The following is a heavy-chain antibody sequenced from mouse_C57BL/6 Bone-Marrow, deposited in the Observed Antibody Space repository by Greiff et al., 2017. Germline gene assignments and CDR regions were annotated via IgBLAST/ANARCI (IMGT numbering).Heavy chain of an antibody. CDR1: GYTFTSYW. Sequence: LQPGAELVRPGTSVKLSCKASGYTFTSYWMHWVKQRPGQGLEWIGVIDPPDSYTNYNQKFKGKATLTVDTSSSTAYMQLSSLTSEDSAVYYCARDYYGSSYVYWYFDVWGTGTTVTVSS. J-gene: IGHJ1*03. D-gene: IGHD1-1*01. CDR3: ARDYYGSSYVYWYFDV. V-gene: IGHV1-59*01. CDR2: IDPPDSYT.